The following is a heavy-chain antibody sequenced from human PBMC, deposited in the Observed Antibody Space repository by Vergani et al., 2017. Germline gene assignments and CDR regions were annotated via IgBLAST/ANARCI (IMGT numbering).Heavy chain of an antibody. Sequence: EVQLVESGGGLVQPGGSLRLSCAASGFTFSSYSMNWVRQAPGKGLEWVSYISSSSSTISYADSVKGRFTISRDNAKNSLYLQMNSLSAEDTAVYYCASSIAASRANYWGQGTLVTVSS. D-gene: IGHD6-13*01. J-gene: IGHJ4*02. V-gene: IGHV3-48*01. CDR2: ISSSSSTI. CDR3: ASSIAASRANY. CDR1: GFTFSSYS.